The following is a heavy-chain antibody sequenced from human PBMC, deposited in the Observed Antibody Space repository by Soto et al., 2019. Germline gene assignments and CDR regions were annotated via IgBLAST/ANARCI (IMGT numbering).Heavy chain of an antibody. CDR1: GGSFSGYY. D-gene: IGHD3-22*01. V-gene: IGHV4-34*01. CDR2: INHSGST. J-gene: IGHJ4*02. CDR3: ARTKYYYDSSGYGAQFDY. Sequence: SETLSLTCAVYGGSFSGYYWSWIRQPPGKGLEWIGEINHSGSTNYNPSLKSRVTISVDTSKNQFSLKLSSVTAADTAVYYCARTKYYYDSSGYGAQFDYWGQGTLVTV.